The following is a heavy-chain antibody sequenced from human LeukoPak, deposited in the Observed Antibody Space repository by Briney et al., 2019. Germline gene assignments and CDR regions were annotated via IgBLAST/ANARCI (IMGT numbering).Heavy chain of an antibody. J-gene: IGHJ4*02. D-gene: IGHD2-2*01. Sequence: PGGSLRLSCAASGFTFSTYAMNWVRQAPGKRLEWVSSITGSGRDTYYAGSVKGRITISRDNSRNTLYLQMNSLRAEDTAVYYCARSPYQLLWDFDYRGQGTLVTVSS. CDR2: ITGSGRDT. CDR1: GFTFSTYA. V-gene: IGHV3-23*01. CDR3: ARSPYQLLWDFDY.